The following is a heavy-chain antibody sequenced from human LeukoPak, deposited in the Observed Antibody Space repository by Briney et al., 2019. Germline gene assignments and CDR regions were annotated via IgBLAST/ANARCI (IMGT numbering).Heavy chain of an antibody. Sequence: GGSLRLSCAASGFTVSSNYMNWVRQAPGKGLEWVSIIYSGGDTYYADSVKGRFTISRDNSKNTLYLQMNNLRAEDTALYYCARDGYYYDSSGQHSSYYFDYWGQGTLVTVSS. D-gene: IGHD3-22*01. CDR3: ARDGYYYDSSGQHSSYYFDY. CDR2: IYSGGDT. V-gene: IGHV3-53*01. J-gene: IGHJ4*02. CDR1: GFTVSSNY.